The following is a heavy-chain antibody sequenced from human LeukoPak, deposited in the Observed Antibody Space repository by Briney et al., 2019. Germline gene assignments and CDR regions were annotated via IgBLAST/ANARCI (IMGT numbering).Heavy chain of an antibody. J-gene: IGHJ6*03. D-gene: IGHD2-2*01. CDR2: INPNSGGT. CDR1: GYTFTNYD. V-gene: IGHV1-2*02. CDR3: ARGGVLVPAAMVFFYYYYYMDV. Sequence: ASVKVSCKASGYTFTNYDINWVRQAPGQGLEWMGWINPNSGGTNYAQKFQGRVTMTRDTSTSTVHMELSSLRSEDTAVYYCARGGVLVPAAMVFFYYYYYMDVWGKGTTVTISS.